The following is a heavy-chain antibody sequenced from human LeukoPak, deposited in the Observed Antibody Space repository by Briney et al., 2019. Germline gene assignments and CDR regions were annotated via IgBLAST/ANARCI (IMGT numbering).Heavy chain of an antibody. V-gene: IGHV3-21*04. CDR1: GFTFSGYS. CDR3: AKLNMVRGVTPNFDY. Sequence: GGSLRLSCAASGFTFSGYSMNWVRQAPGKGLEWVSSISSSSSYIYYADSVKGRFTISRDNAKNSLYLQMNSLRAEDTAVYYCAKLNMVRGVTPNFDYWGQGTLVTVSS. D-gene: IGHD3-10*01. CDR2: ISSSSSYI. J-gene: IGHJ4*02.